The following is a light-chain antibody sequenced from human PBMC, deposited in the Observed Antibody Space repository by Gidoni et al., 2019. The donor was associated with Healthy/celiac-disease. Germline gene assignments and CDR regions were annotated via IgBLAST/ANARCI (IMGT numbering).Light chain of an antibody. Sequence: DIKMTQSPSSLSASVGDRVTITCRASQSISSYLNWYQQKPGKAPKLLIYAASSLQSGVPSMFSGSGSGTDFTLTISSLQPEVFATYYCQQSYSTPWTFGQGTKVEIK. V-gene: IGKV1-39*01. J-gene: IGKJ1*01. CDR1: QSISSY. CDR3: QQSYSTPWT. CDR2: AAS.